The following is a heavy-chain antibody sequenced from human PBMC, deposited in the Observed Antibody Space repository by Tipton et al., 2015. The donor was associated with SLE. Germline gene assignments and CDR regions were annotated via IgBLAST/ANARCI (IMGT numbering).Heavy chain of an antibody. J-gene: IGHJ4*02. CDR1: GFTFSSYA. D-gene: IGHD3-10*01. CDR2: ISYDGSNK. V-gene: IGHV3-30-3*01. Sequence: RSLRLSCAASGFTFSSYAMHWVRQAPGKGLEWVAVISYDGSNKYYADSVKGRFTISRDNSKNTLYLQMNSLRAEDTAVYYCARESRPLYYGSGSYLFDYWGQGTLVTVSS. CDR3: ARESRPLYYGSGSYLFDY.